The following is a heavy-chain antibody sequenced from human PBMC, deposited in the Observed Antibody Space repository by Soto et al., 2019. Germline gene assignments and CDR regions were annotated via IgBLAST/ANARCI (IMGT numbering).Heavy chain of an antibody. CDR2: IIPIFGTA. Sequence: ASVKVSCKASGGTFSSYAISWVRQAPGQGLEWMGGIIPIFGTANYAQKFQGRVTITADESTSTAYMELSSLRSEDTAVYYCASKNQHRYYFDYWGQGTLVTVSS. CDR1: GGTFSSYA. CDR3: ASKNQHRYYFDY. V-gene: IGHV1-69*13. J-gene: IGHJ4*02.